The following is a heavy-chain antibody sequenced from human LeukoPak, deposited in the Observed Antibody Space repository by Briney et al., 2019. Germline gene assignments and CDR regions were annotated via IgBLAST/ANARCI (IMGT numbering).Heavy chain of an antibody. J-gene: IGHJ4*02. V-gene: IGHV3-23*01. D-gene: IGHD3-3*01. CDR3: ARDRNDFWRGVVDY. Sequence: PGGSLRLSCAASGFTFSSYAMSWVRQAPGKGLEWVSAISGSGGRTYYADSVKGRFTISRDNAKNSLYLQMNSLRAEDTAVYYCARDRNDFWRGVVDYWGQGTLVTVSS. CDR1: GFTFSSYA. CDR2: ISGSGGRT.